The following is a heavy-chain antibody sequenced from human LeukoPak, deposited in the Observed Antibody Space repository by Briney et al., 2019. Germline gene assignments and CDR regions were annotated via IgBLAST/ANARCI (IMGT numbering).Heavy chain of an antibody. CDR2: IYDRGPA. CDR3: ARSRQASGLLSS. V-gene: IGHV4-30-2*06. CDR1: GGAIASGGYS. J-gene: IGHJ5*02. D-gene: IGHD3-10*01. Sequence: MPSETLSLTCTVSGGAIASGGYSWNWIRQSPGKGLEWIGCIYDRGPAYYNPSLKSRFTISVDRPKNQFFLNVTSLTAADTAVYYCARSRQASGLLSSWGQGTPVVVSS.